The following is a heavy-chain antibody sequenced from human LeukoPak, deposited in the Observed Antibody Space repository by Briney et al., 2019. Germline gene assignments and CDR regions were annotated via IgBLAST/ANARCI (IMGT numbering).Heavy chain of an antibody. CDR1: GFTFSSYG. D-gene: IGHD3-22*01. V-gene: IGHV3-33*01. J-gene: IGHJ4*02. Sequence: GGSLRLSCAASGFTFSSYGMHWVRQAPGKGLEWVVVIWYDGSNKYYADSVKGRFTISRDNSKNTLYLQMNSLRAEDTAVYYCARGGDSSGYYYGATNQIDYWGQGTLVTVSS. CDR3: ARGGDSSGYYYGATNQIDY. CDR2: IWYDGSNK.